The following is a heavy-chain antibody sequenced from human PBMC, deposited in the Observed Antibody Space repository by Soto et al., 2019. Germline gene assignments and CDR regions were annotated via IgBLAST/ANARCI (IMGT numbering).Heavy chain of an antibody. J-gene: IGHJ4*02. D-gene: IGHD1-26*01. CDR3: ARHVNLGSGYFDY. CDR2: IYPGDSDT. Sequence: PGESLKISCHGSGYNFSTYWIGWVRQMPGRGLESLGIIYPGDSDTGYSPAFQGQVTISADKSITTAYLQWSDLKASDTAMYFCARHVNLGSGYFDYWGQGILVTVSS. V-gene: IGHV5-51*01. CDR1: GYNFSTYW.